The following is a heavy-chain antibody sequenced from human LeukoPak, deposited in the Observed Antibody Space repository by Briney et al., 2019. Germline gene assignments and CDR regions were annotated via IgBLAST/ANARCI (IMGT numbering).Heavy chain of an antibody. CDR2: ISDSGDRT. CDR3: AKDFPSNYFDSRGYRRY. Sequence: GGSLRLSCAASGFPFSAYAMNWVRQAPGKGLEWVAAISDSGDRTFYADPVRGRFTISRDNSKNTLYLQMRVLRVDDTAVYYCAKDFPSNYFDSRGYRRYWGRGTLVTVSS. D-gene: IGHD3-22*01. V-gene: IGHV3-23*01. CDR1: GFPFSAYA. J-gene: IGHJ4*02.